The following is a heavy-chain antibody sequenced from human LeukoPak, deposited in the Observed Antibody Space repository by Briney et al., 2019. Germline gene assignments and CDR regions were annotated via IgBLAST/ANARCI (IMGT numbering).Heavy chain of an antibody. J-gene: IGHJ6*04. Sequence: SVRVSCKASGYTFINNDINWVRQAPGQGLEWMGGIMPVLDTGSYAQGFQGRVTITADRSTSTAYMELRSLRPEDTALYYCAARDNGNDLLSYHAMDVWGNGTTVNVSS. CDR3: AARDNGNDLLSYHAMDV. CDR1: GYTFINND. V-gene: IGHV1-69*06. CDR2: IMPVLDTG. D-gene: IGHD1-1*01.